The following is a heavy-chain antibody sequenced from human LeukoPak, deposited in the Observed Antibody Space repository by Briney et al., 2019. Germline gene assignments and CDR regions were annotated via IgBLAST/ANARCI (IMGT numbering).Heavy chain of an antibody. D-gene: IGHD3-10*01. J-gene: IGHJ3*02. CDR3: ARDRLLGGGVINAFDM. CDR1: GDSVSSNSAA. CDR2: TYYRSKWYT. V-gene: IGHV6-1*01. Sequence: SQTLSLTCAISGDSVSSNSAAWDRIRQSPSRGLEWLGRTYYRSKWYTYYALSVNSRITINPDTSKNQFSLHLDSVTPEDTAVYYCARDRLLGGGVINAFDMWGQGTMVTVSS.